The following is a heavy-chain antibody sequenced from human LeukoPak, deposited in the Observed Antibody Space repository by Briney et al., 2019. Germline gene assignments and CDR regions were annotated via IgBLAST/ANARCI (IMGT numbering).Heavy chain of an antibody. CDR2: ISISSSYI. J-gene: IGHJ3*02. CDR1: GFIFSGYT. Sequence: GGSLRLSCAASGFIFSGYTMNWVRQAPGKGLEWVSSISISSSYIYYADSVKGRFTISRDNAKKSLYLQMNSLRAEDTAVYYCARHGGYCSGGACCGDAFNIWGQGTMVTVSS. D-gene: IGHD2-15*01. CDR3: ARHGGYCSGGACCGDAFNI. V-gene: IGHV3-21*01.